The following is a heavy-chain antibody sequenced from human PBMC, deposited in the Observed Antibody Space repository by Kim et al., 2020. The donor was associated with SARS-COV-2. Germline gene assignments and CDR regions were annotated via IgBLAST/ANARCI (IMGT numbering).Heavy chain of an antibody. D-gene: IGHD6-13*01. CDR3: ARDTAAAALYYYGMDV. V-gene: IGHV4-39*07. Sequence: LNSRVTISVDTSKNQFSLKLSSVTAADTAVYYCARDTAAAALYYYGMDVWGQGTTVTVSS. J-gene: IGHJ6*02.